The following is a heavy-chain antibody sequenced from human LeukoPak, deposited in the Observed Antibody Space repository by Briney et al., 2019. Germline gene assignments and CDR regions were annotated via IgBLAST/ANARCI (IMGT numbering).Heavy chain of an antibody. V-gene: IGHV1-2*02. CDR2: INPNSGGT. CDR1: GYTFTGYY. Sequence: GASVKVSCTTSGYTFTGYYMHWVRQAPGQGLEWMGWINPNSGGTNYAQKFQGRVTMTRDTSISTAFMELSRLRSDDTAVYYCARNTATDLYYFDYWGQGTLVTVSS. J-gene: IGHJ4*02. D-gene: IGHD5-18*01. CDR3: ARNTATDLYYFDY.